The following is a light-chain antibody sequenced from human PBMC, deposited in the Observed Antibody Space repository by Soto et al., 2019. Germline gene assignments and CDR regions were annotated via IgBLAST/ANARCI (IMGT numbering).Light chain of an antibody. J-gene: IGKJ2*01. CDR2: DTS. V-gene: IGKV3-11*01. CDR1: QSVGSY. Sequence: EIVLTQSPATLSLSPGERATLSCRASQSVGSYLAWYQQKPGQAPRLLIYDTSNRGTVNPARFSGSGSGTDFTLTSSSLEAEDVAVYFCHHRTTWPYTFGQGTRLEI. CDR3: HHRTTWPYT.